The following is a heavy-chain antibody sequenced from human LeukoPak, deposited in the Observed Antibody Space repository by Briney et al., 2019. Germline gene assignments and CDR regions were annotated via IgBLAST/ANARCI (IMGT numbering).Heavy chain of an antibody. CDR3: ATFHIDPYCSSTSCSYNWFDP. V-gene: IGHV1-24*01. J-gene: IGHJ5*02. CDR1: GYTLTELS. CDR2: FDPEDGET. D-gene: IGHD2-2*01. Sequence: ASVKVSCKVSGYTLTELSMHWVRQAPGKGLEWMGGFDPEDGETIYAQKFQGRVTMTEDTSTGTAYVELSSLRSEDTAVYYCATFHIDPYCSSTSCSYNWFDPWGQGTLVTVSS.